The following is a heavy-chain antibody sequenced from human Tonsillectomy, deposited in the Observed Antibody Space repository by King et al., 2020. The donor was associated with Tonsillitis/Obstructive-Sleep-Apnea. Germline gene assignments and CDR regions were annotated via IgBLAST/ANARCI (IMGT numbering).Heavy chain of an antibody. J-gene: IGHJ5*02. CDR2: IIAILGIA. V-gene: IGHV1-69*09. Sequence: VQLVESGAEVKKPGSSVKVSCKASGGTFSNYAISWVRQAPGQGLEWMGRIIAILGIANYAQKFQGRVTITADKSTSTAYMELSSLRSEDTAVYYCATYYYDTSVYYEYNWFDPWGQGTLVTVSS. CDR1: GGTFSNYA. CDR3: ATYYYDTSVYYEYNWFDP. D-gene: IGHD3-22*01.